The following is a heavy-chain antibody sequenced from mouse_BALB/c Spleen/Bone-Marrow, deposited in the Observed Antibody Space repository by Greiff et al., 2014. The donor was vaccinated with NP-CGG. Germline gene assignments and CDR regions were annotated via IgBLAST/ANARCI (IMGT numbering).Heavy chain of an antibody. J-gene: IGHJ2*01. CDR2: IRNKPNGYTT. CDR3: ARDYSGYFDF. D-gene: IGHD5-1*01. CDR1: GITFTDYF. Sequence: EVKVVESGGGLVQPGGSLRLSCTTSGITFTDYFMTWVRQPPGKALEWLGFIRNKPNGYTTEYNPSVKGRFTISRGNSQGILYLQMNTLRAEDSAIYYCARDYSGYFDFWGQGTTLTVSS. V-gene: IGHV7-3*02.